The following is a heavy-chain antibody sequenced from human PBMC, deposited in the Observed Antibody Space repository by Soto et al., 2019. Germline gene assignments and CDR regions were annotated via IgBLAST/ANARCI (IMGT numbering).Heavy chain of an antibody. J-gene: IGHJ5*02. V-gene: IGHV5-51*01. CDR1: GYSFSDYW. CDR3: ATLLVETAEYNWFDP. Sequence: PGESLKISCRASGYSFSDYWIGWVRQMPGKGLEWMGIIYPYDSDTRYSPSFQGQVTISADKSITTIHLEWSSLKASDTAIYCCATLLVETAEYNWFDPWGQGTRVTVS. CDR2: IYPYDSDT. D-gene: IGHD6-13*01.